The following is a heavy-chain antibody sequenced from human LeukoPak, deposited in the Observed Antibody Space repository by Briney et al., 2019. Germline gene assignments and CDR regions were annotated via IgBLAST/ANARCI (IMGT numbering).Heavy chain of an antibody. Sequence: PGGSLRLSCAASGFTFSSYAMSWVRQAPGKGLEWVSAISGSGGSTYYADSMKGRFTISRDNSKNTLYLQMNSLRAEDTAVYYCAKAQSSITMVRGVANWFDPWGQGTLVTVSS. D-gene: IGHD3-10*01. CDR1: GFTFSSYA. CDR2: ISGSGGST. J-gene: IGHJ5*02. V-gene: IGHV3-23*01. CDR3: AKAQSSITMVRGVANWFDP.